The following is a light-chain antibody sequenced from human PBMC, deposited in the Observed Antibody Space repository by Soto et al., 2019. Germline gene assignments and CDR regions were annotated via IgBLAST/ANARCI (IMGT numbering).Light chain of an antibody. CDR3: QSYDGSLSDVL. Sequence: QSVLTQPPSVSGAPGQRVTISCTGSSSNIGAGFDVHWYQQLPGTAPKLLIYSNINRPSGVPDRFSGSKSGTSASLAITGLQAEDEADYYCQSYDGSLSDVLFGGGIKLTV. CDR2: SNI. V-gene: IGLV1-40*01. J-gene: IGLJ2*01. CDR1: SSNIGAGFD.